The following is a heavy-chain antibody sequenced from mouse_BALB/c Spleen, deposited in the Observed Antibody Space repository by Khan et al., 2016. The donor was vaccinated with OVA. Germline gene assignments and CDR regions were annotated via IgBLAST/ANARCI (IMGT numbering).Heavy chain of an antibody. CDR3: ARQDDYGDALDY. CDR2: ISYSGYT. D-gene: IGHD1-1*01. Sequence: VQLKESGPGLVKPSQSLSLTCTVTGYSITSNYAWSWIRQFPGNKLEWMGYISYSGYTNYNPSLKSRISVTRDTSKNQFFLQLNSVTTEDTATXYSARQDDYGDALDYWGHGTSVTVSS. CDR1: GYSITSNYA. V-gene: IGHV3-2*02. J-gene: IGHJ4*01.